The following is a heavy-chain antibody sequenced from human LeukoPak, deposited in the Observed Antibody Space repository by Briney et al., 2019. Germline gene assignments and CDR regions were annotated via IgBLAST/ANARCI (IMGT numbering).Heavy chain of an antibody. CDR1: GYTFTSYY. V-gene: IGHV1-46*01. J-gene: IGHJ6*03. D-gene: IGHD3-22*01. Sequence: ASVKVSCKASGYTFTSYYMHWVRQAPGQGLEWMGIINPSGGSTSYAQKFQGRVTMTRGTSTSTVYMELSSLRSEDTAVYYCARWEGYYDSSGYIPNYYYMDVWGKGTTVTISS. CDR3: ARWEGYYDSSGYIPNYYYMDV. CDR2: INPSGGST.